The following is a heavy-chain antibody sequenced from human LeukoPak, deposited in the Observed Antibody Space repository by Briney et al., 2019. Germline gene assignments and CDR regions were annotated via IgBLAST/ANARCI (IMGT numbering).Heavy chain of an antibody. Sequence: ASVKVSCKVSGYTLTELSMHWVRQAPGKGLEWMGGFDPGDGERSYAQKFQGRVSLTEDTLADTADMELRSLKSEDTAVYYCTTRPIRFGEISVWGQGTLVIVSS. CDR3: TTRPIRFGEISV. J-gene: IGHJ4*02. CDR1: GYTLTELS. V-gene: IGHV1-24*01. CDR2: FDPGDGER. D-gene: IGHD3-10*01.